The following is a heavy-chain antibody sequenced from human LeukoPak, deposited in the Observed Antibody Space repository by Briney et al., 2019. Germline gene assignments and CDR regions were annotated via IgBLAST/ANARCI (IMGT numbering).Heavy chain of an antibody. CDR1: GGSISSGGYS. Sequence: SETLSLTCDVSGGSISSGGYSWSWIRQPPGKGLEWIGYMYHSGSTYYNPSLKSRVTISVDRSKNQFSLKLSSVTAADTAVYYCARRSSSYGHFDYWGQGTLVTVSS. D-gene: IGHD4-17*01. CDR2: MYHSGST. CDR3: ARRSSSYGHFDY. V-gene: IGHV4-30-2*01. J-gene: IGHJ4*02.